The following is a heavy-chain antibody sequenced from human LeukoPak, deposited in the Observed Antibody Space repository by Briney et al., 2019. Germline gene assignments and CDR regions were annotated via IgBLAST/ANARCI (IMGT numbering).Heavy chain of an antibody. D-gene: IGHD2-8*02. Sequence: SGGSLKLSCAASGFLFSGSAMHWVRQASRKGLEWIGRIRSKVNGYATAYAASVRGRFTISRDDSKNTAYLQMTSLKTEDTAVYFCTGCAGGGCYGGWGQGTLVTVSS. CDR2: IRSKVNGYAT. J-gene: IGHJ4*02. V-gene: IGHV3-73*01. CDR1: GFLFSGSA. CDR3: TGCAGGGCYGG.